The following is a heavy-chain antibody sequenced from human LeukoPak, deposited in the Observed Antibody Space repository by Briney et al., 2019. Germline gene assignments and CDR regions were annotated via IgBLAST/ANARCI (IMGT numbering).Heavy chain of an antibody. V-gene: IGHV3-23*01. D-gene: IGHD3-10*01. CDR3: AKAPRKFRGIIITPLYYFDY. CDR2: IDGGGYTT. J-gene: IGHJ4*02. Sequence: GGSLRLSCAASGFPFSSYAMSWVRQAPGRGLEWVSAIDGGGYTTYYADSVKGRFTISRDNSKNTLYLQMNSLRAEDTAIYYCAKAPRKFRGIIITPLYYFDYWGQGALVTVSS. CDR1: GFPFSSYA.